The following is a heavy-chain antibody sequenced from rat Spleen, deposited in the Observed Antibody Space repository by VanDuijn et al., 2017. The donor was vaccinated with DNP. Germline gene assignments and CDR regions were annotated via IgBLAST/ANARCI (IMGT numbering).Heavy chain of an antibody. CDR2: ITNSGGST. CDR3: TRDPRRPYAMDV. D-gene: IGHD3-2*01. J-gene: IGHJ4*01. Sequence: EVQLVESGGGLVQPGRSLKLSCAASGFTFSNYGMAWVRQAPTKGLEWVASITNSGGSTYYRDSVKGRFTLSRDNARNTLYLQMNSLRSEDAATYYCTRDPRRPYAMDVWGQGTSVTVSS. V-gene: IGHV5S13*01. CDR1: GFTFSNYG.